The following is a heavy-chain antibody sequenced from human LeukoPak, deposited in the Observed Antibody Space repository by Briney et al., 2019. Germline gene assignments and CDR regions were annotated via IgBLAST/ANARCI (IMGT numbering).Heavy chain of an antibody. CDR2: INSDGSST. V-gene: IGHV3-74*01. CDR3: ARAYAPLDYFDY. J-gene: IGHJ4*02. D-gene: IGHD3-16*01. CDR1: GFTFSSYW. Sequence: GGSLRLSCAASGFTFSSYWMHWVRQPPGKELVWVSRINSDGSSTSYADSVKGRFTISRDNAKNTLYLQMNSLRAEDTAVYYCARAYAPLDYFDYWGQGTLVTVSS.